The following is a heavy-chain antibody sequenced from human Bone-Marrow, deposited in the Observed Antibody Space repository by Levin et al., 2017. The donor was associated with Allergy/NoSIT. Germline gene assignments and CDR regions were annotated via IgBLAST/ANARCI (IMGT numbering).Heavy chain of an antibody. V-gene: IGHV3-7*02. CDR2: IKQDGSEK. D-gene: IGHD5-12*01. CDR3: ASHVGGLRSMVDY. CDR1: GFTFSSYW. J-gene: IGHJ4*02. Sequence: GGSLRLSCAASGFTFSSYWMSWVRQAPGKGLEWVANIKQDGSEKYYVDSVKGRFTISRDNAKNSLYLQMNSLRAEDTAVYYCASHVGGLRSMVDYWGQGTLVTVSS.